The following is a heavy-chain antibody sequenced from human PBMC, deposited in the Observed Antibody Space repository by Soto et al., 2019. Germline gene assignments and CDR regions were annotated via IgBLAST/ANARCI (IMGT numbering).Heavy chain of an antibody. V-gene: IGHV3-23*01. CDR1: GGTFSSYA. CDR3: AKVPWEIVLMVYEH. J-gene: IGHJ4*02. Sequence: GGSLRLSCASSGGTFSSYAMSWVRQAPGRGLEWVSAISGSGGSTYYADSVKGRFTISRDNSKNTLYLQMNSLRAEDTAVYYCAKVPWEIVLMVYEHWGQGTLVTVSS. D-gene: IGHD2-8*01. CDR2: ISGSGGST.